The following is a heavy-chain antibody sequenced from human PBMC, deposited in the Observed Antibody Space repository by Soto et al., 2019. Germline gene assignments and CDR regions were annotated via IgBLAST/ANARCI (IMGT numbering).Heavy chain of an antibody. Sequence: SETLSLSCTVSGGSISSGDYYWSWIRQPPGKGLEWIGYIYYSGSTYYNPSLKSRVTISVDTSKNQFSLKLSSVTAADTAVYYCARDYDSSGYSLGYWGQGTLVTVSS. CDR3: ARDYDSSGYSLGY. CDR1: GGSISSGDYY. J-gene: IGHJ4*02. V-gene: IGHV4-30-4*01. CDR2: IYYSGST. D-gene: IGHD3-22*01.